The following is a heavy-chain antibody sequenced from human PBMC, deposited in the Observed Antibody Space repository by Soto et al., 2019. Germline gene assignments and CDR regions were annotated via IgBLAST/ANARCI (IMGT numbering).Heavy chain of an antibody. CDR2: FDPEDGET. D-gene: IGHD4-17*01. V-gene: IGHV1-24*01. J-gene: IGHJ6*03. Sequence: ASVKVSCKVSGYTLTELSMHWVRQAPGKGLEWMGGFDPEDGETIYAQKFQGRVTMTEDTSTDTAYMELSSLRSEDTAVYYCATHPRRRSVAFHYMDVWGKGTTVTVSS. CDR3: ATHPRRRSVAFHYMDV. CDR1: GYTLTELS.